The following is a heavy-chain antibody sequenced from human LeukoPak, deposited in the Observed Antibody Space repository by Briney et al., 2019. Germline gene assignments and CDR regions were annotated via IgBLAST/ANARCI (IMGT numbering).Heavy chain of an antibody. J-gene: IGHJ3*02. D-gene: IGHD7-27*01. V-gene: IGHV2-5*01. CDR2: IYWNDDK. CDR1: GFSLSTSGVG. CDR3: AHTLTGDPGTDAFDI. Sequence: SGSTLVNPTQTLTLTCTFSGFSLSTSGVGVGWIRQPPGKALEWLALIYWNDDKRYSPSLKSRLTITKDTSRNQVVLTMTNMDPVDTATYYCAHTLTGDPGTDAFDIWGQGTMVTVSS.